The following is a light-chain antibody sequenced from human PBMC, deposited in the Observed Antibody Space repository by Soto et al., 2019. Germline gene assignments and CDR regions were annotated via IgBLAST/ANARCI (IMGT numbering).Light chain of an antibody. CDR3: HQYNNWPPYT. Sequence: EIMMTQSPATLYVSPGERVTLSCRASQSISSDLAWYQQKPRQALRLLIYGAYTRPTGIPARFSGSGSGTGFTLTISSLQSEDFASYYCHQYNNWPPYTFGQGTKVDIK. J-gene: IGKJ2*01. CDR2: GAY. CDR1: QSISSD. V-gene: IGKV3-15*01.